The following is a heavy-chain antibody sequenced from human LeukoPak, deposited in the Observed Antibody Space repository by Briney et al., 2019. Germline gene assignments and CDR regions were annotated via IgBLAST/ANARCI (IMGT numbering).Heavy chain of an antibody. CDR1: GFTFSSYE. V-gene: IGHV3-48*03. J-gene: IGHJ3*01. D-gene: IGHD3-10*01. CDR3: ARDGWVRGVIDAFDV. Sequence: GGSLRLSCAASGFTFSSYEMNWVRQAPGKGLEWISYISSSGNTIYYADSVKGRFTISRDNAKNSLYLQMNSLRAEDTAVYYCARDGWVRGVIDAFDVWGQGTLVTVSS. CDR2: ISSSGNTI.